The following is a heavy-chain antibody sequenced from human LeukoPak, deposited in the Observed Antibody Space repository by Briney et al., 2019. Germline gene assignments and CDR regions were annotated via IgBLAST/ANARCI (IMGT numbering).Heavy chain of an antibody. D-gene: IGHD3-3*01. CDR3: ARGGGTDFWSGFYYYYMDV. J-gene: IGHJ6*03. CDR2: IYSGGST. V-gene: IGHV3-53*01. CDR1: GFTVSSNY. Sequence: PGGSLRLSCAASGFTVSSNYMSWVRQAPGKGLEWVSVIYSGGSTYYADSVKGRFTISRDNSKNTLYLQMNSLRAEDTAVYYCARGGGTDFWSGFYYYYMDVWGKGTTVTVSS.